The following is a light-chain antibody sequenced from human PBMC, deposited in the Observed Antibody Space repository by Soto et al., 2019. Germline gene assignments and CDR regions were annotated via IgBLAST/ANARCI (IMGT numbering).Light chain of an antibody. CDR3: QQSYSTLRT. CDR1: QSVSSR. Sequence: EIVLTQSPGTLSLSPGERATLSCRASQSVSSRLAWYQHKPGQAPRLLISGASSRATGIPDRFSGSGSGTDFTLTISRLEPEDFATYYCQQSYSTLRTFGQGTKVDIK. CDR2: GAS. J-gene: IGKJ1*01. V-gene: IGKV3-20*01.